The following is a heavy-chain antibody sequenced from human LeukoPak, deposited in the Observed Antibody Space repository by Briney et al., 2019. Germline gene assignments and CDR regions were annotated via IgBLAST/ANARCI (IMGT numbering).Heavy chain of an antibody. CDR1: GGSFSGYY. J-gene: IGHJ3*02. CDR2: INHSGST. V-gene: IGHV4-34*01. CDR3: ARHKYCSSTSCYHGAFDI. D-gene: IGHD2-2*01. Sequence: PSETLSLTCAVYGGSFSGYYWSWIRQPPGKGLEWIGEINHSGSTNCNPSLKSRVTISVGTSKNQFSLKLSSVTAADTAVYYCARHKYCSSTSCYHGAFDIWGQGTMVTVSS.